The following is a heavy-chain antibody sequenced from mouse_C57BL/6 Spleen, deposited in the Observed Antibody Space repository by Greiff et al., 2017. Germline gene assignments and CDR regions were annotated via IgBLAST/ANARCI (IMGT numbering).Heavy chain of an antibody. D-gene: IGHD2-12*01. J-gene: IGHJ1*03. CDR2: FYPGSGSI. CDR3: ARHEADYYSSYSYWYFDV. V-gene: IGHV1-62-2*01. CDR1: GYTFTEYT. Sequence: VKLQESGAELVKPGASVKLSCKASGYTFTEYTIHWVKQRSGQGLEWIGWFYPGSGSIKYNEKFKDKATLTADKSSSTVYMELSRLTSEDSAVYFCARHEADYYSSYSYWYFDVWGTGTTVTVSS.